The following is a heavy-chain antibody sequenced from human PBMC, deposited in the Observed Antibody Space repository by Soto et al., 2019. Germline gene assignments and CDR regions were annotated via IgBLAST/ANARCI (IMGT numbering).Heavy chain of an antibody. Sequence: ASVKVSCKTSGYTFNTYGINWVRQAPGQGLGLMGWISAYDGKTTYAEKFQGRVTLTTDTSTSTAYMELRSLRSDDTAIYYCARDPHEFWTSYWFDPWGQGTPVTVSS. CDR3: ARDPHEFWTSYWFDP. CDR1: GYTFNTYG. V-gene: IGHV1-18*01. CDR2: ISAYDGKT. D-gene: IGHD3-3*01. J-gene: IGHJ5*02.